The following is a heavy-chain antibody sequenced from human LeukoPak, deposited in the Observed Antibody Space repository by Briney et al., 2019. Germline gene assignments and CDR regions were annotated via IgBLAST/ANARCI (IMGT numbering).Heavy chain of an antibody. CDR3: AKGINNDRLACFDP. CDR1: GGSISSDY. CDR2: IYYSGST. D-gene: IGHD2-8*01. J-gene: IGHJ5*02. Sequence: SETLSLTCSVSGGSISSDYWSWIRQPPGKGLEWIGYIYYSGSTNYNPSLKSRVTISVDTSKNQFSLKLSSVTAADTAVYYCAKGINNDRLACFDPWGQGTLVTVSS. V-gene: IGHV4-59*01.